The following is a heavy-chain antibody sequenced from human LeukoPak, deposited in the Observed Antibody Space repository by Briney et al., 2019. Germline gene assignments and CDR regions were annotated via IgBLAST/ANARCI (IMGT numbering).Heavy chain of an antibody. Sequence: ASVKVSCKASGHTFATYGFCWVRQAPGHGLEWMGWISANTGKTDYARKLQGRVTMTTDTSTSTAYMELRSLRPDDTAVYYCAKVAGDRMDYWGQGTLLTVSS. CDR2: ISANTGKT. V-gene: IGHV1-18*01. CDR1: GHTFATYG. D-gene: IGHD6-13*01. CDR3: AKVAGDRMDY. J-gene: IGHJ4*02.